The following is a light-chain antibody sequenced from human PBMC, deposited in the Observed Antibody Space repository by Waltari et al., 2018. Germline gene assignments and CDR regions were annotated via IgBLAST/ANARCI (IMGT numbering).Light chain of an antibody. CDR1: QGVSRY. Sequence: VLTQSPATLSLSPGERATLSCRASQGVSRYVAWYQHKPGQPPRLLIYDETNRATVIPASFSGSGSGTDFTLTISSLEPEDFAVYYCQQRYSWPATFVPGTKVDIK. CDR3: QQRYSWPAT. V-gene: IGKV3-11*01. J-gene: IGKJ3*01. CDR2: DET.